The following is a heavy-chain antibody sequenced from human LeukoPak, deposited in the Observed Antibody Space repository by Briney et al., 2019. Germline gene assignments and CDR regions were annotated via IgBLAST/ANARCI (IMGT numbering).Heavy chain of an antibody. Sequence: GGSLRPSCAASGFTFSSYAMHWVRQAPGKGLEWVAVIPYDGSNKYYADSVKGRFTISRDNSKNTLYLQMNSLRAEDTAVYYCARDEQWLAQDWGQGTLVTVSS. CDR1: GFTFSSYA. CDR3: ARDEQWLAQD. CDR2: IPYDGSNK. D-gene: IGHD6-19*01. V-gene: IGHV3-30-3*01. J-gene: IGHJ4*02.